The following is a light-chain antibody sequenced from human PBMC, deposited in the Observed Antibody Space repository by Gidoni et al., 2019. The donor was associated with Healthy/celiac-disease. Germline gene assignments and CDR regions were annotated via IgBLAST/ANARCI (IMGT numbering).Light chain of an antibody. CDR3: QSYDSSLSDVV. V-gene: IGLV1-40*01. CDR2: GNS. CDR1: SSNIGAGYD. J-gene: IGLJ2*01. Sequence: QSVLTHPPPVSGAPGQPVTISCTGSSSNIGAGYDVHWYQQLPGTAPKLLIYGNSNRPSGVPDRFSGSKSGTSASLAITGLQAEDEADYYCQSYDSSLSDVVFGGGTKLTGL.